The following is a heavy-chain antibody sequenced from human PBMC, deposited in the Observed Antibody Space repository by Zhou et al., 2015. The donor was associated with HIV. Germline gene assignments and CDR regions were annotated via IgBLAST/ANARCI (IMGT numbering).Heavy chain of an antibody. Sequence: QVHLVESGGGVVQSGGSLRLSCAASGFPFSSYGMHWVRQAPGKGLEWVAYIWYDGSNKYYADSVKGRFTISRESSKNTLYLQMNSLRAEDTAVYFCARDQYTLPKKFFDYWGQGTLVTVSS. J-gene: IGHJ4*02. V-gene: IGHV3-30*02. CDR1: GFPFSSYG. D-gene: IGHD1-1*01. CDR3: ARDQYTLPKKFFDY. CDR2: IWYDGSNK.